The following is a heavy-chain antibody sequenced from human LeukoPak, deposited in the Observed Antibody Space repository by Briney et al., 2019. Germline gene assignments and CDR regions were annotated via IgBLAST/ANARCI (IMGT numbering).Heavy chain of an antibody. V-gene: IGHV1-69*13. CDR3: ARIAAAGTGDY. D-gene: IGHD6-13*01. J-gene: IGHJ4*02. CDR2: IIPIFGTA. CDR1: GGTFSSYA. Sequence: SVTVSCKASGGTFSSYAISWVRQAPGQGLEWMGGIIPIFGTANYAQKFQGRVTITADESTSTAYMELGSLRSEDTAVYYCARIAAAGTGDYWGQGTLVTVSS.